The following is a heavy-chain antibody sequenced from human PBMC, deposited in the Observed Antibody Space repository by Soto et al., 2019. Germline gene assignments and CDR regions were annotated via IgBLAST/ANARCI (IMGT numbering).Heavy chain of an antibody. D-gene: IGHD3-16*02. CDR1: GLTLKELS. Sequence: VASVKVSCKVSGLTLKELSMHWVRQAPGKGPEWMGGFDPEEDETIYAPNFQARVTMTEDTSTDTAYMELSGLRSEDTAVYYCTKGIWGNYRSYYFDYWG. CDR2: FDPEEDET. CDR3: TKGIWGNYRSYYFDY. V-gene: IGHV1-24*01. J-gene: IGHJ4*01.